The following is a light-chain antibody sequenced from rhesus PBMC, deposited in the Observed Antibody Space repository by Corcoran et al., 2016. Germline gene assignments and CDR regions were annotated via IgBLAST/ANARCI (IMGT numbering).Light chain of an antibody. V-gene: IGKV1-33*02. CDR3: QHGYGT. Sequence: DIQMTQSPSSLSASVGDRVTITCHASQGISNNLAWYQQKQGKVPKLLIYAASTLQSGVPSRFSGSGSGTDFTLTISSLQPEDFATYYCQHGYGTFGGGTKVEIK. CDR2: AAS. J-gene: IGKJ4*01. CDR1: QGISNN.